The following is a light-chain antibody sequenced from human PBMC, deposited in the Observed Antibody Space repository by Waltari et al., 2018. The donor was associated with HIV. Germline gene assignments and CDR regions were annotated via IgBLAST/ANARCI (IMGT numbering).Light chain of an antibody. CDR3: AARDDSLNAWV. Sequence: QSVLTQPPSASGTPGRRVTISCSGNNSTVGSNPLNWYRQVPGTAPKLLMFSNNQRPSGVPERFSGSKSGTSASLAIRGLKSEDEADYYCAARDDSLNAWVFGGGTKVTVL. CDR1: NSTVGSNP. V-gene: IGLV1-44*01. CDR2: SNN. J-gene: IGLJ3*02.